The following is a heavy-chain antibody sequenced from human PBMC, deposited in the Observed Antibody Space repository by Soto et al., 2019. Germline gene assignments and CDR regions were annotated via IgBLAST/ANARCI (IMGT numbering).Heavy chain of an antibody. D-gene: IGHD3-22*01. CDR2: IKSEADGVTT. Sequence: RWGSLRLSCAASGFTFTDAWITWFRHAAFKGLECVGRIKSEADGVTTGYAAPVKGRFTISRDDSKNTLYLQMNSLKTEDTAVYYCTTGLGYYDPYGMDVWGQGTTVTVSS. CDR1: GFTFTDAW. CDR3: TTGLGYYDPYGMDV. J-gene: IGHJ6*02. V-gene: IGHV3-15*01.